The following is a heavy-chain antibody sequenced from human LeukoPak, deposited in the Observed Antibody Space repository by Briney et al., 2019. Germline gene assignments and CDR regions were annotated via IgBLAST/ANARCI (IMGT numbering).Heavy chain of an antibody. V-gene: IGHV3-15*01. Sequence: PGGSLRLSCAASGFTFSVASMSWVLQAPGKGLEWVGQIKTKTDGGTTDHAAPVKGRFTVSRDDSKNTLYLQMSSLKTEDTAVYYCTTHRGYSSSPTFDYWGQGTLVTVSS. CDR1: GFTFSVAS. CDR3: TTHRGYSSSPTFDY. D-gene: IGHD6-13*01. CDR2: IKTKTDGGTT. J-gene: IGHJ4*02.